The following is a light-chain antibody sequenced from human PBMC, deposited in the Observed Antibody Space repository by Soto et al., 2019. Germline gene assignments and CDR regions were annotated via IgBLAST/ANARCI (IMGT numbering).Light chain of an antibody. J-gene: IGKJ1*01. Sequence: DIQMTQSPSTLSGSVGDRVTITCRASQTISSWLAWYQQKPGKAPKLLIYTASTLKSGVPSRFSGSSSATVFPLSISRLQPDYFATYYCQQNKSYWTFGQGTKVDIK. CDR1: QTISSW. V-gene: IGKV1-5*03. CDR3: QQNKSYWT. CDR2: TAS.